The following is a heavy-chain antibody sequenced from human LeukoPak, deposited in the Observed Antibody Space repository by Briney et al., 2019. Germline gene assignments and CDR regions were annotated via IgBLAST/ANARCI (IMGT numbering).Heavy chain of an antibody. J-gene: IGHJ5*02. CDR3: ARGYCTSTNCNNWFDP. D-gene: IGHD2-2*01. V-gene: IGHV3-30*04. Sequence: GGSLRLSCAASGFTFSSYAMHWVRQAPGKGLEWVAVISYDGSNEYYADSVKGRFTISRDNSRNVLYLQMNSLRADDAAIYYCARGYCTSTNCNNWFDPWGQGALVTVSS. CDR1: GFTFSSYA. CDR2: ISYDGSNE.